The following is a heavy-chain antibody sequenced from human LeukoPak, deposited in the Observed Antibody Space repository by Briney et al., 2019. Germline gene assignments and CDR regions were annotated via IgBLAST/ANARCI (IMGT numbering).Heavy chain of an antibody. J-gene: IGHJ3*02. CDR1: GGTFSNYA. Sequence: ASVTVSCKASGGTFSNYAISWVRQAPGQGLEWMGGIIPIFGTANYAQKFQGRVTITADKSTSIAYMELSSLRSDDTAVYYCARLLWFGESGFDAFDMWGQGTMVTVSS. D-gene: IGHD3-10*01. CDR3: ARLLWFGESGFDAFDM. V-gene: IGHV1-69*06. CDR2: IIPIFGTA.